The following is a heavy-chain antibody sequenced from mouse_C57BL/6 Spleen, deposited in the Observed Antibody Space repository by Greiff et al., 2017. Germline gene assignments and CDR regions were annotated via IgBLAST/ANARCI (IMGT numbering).Heavy chain of an antibody. D-gene: IGHD1-3*01. CDR1: GYTFTSYW. CDR2: IYPSDSET. J-gene: IGHJ4*01. CDR3: ARSNNIYAMDY. Sequence: QVQLKQPGPELVRPGSSVKLSCKASGYTFTSYWMDWVKQRPGQGLEWIGNIYPSDSETHYNQKFKDKATLTVDKSSSTAYMQLSSLTSEDSAVYYCARSNNIYAMDYWGQGTSVTVSS. V-gene: IGHV1-61*01.